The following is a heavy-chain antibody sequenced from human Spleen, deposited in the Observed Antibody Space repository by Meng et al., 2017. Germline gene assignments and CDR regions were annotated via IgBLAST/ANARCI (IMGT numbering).Heavy chain of an antibody. CDR2: INPKSGDT. V-gene: IGHV1-2*06. CDR3: ARDENISAAGKLFGDY. CDR1: VYTFPDYW. J-gene: IGHJ4*02. D-gene: IGHD6-25*01. Sequence: SVNVSCKASVYTFPDYWLHWLRRAPAQGREWMGRINPKSGDTHYAQKLQARVTMTGDASISTAYMELSGLRSDDTAMYYCARDENISAAGKLFGDYWGQGTQVTVSS.